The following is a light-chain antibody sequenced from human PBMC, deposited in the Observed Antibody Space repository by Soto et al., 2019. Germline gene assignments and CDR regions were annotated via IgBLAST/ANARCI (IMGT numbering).Light chain of an antibody. V-gene: IGLV2-8*01. CDR3: SAFVCAPVI. J-gene: IGLJ2*01. CDR1: STDVGEYNY. Sequence: QSVLTQPPSASGSPGQSVTIPCAGTSTDVGEYNYVSWYQQHPGKVPKLIIFEVNKRPSGVPDRFSGSKSGDTASLTVSGLQAEDEADYCCSAFVCAPVIFGGGTQLTVL. CDR2: EVN.